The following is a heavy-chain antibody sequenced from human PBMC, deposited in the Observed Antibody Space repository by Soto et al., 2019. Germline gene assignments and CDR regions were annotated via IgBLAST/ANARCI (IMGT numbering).Heavy chain of an antibody. V-gene: IGHV4-31*03. J-gene: IGHJ5*02. CDR1: GGSVNSGGYY. Sequence: QVQLQESGPGLVKPSQTLSLTCSVSGGSVNSGGYYWSWIRQHPGKGLEWIGYIHDSGNTYYNPALKSRVTTSLDTSQNQFSLKLSSVTAADTAVYYCARDVSYDGSGWANWFDPWGQGTLVTVSS. CDR2: IHDSGNT. D-gene: IGHD3-22*01. CDR3: ARDVSYDGSGWANWFDP.